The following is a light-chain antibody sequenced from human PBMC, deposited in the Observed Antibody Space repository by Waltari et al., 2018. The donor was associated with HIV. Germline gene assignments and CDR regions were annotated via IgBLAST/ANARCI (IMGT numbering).Light chain of an antibody. Sequence: QSALTQPASVSGSPGQSITISCTGTSSDVWSYNLFSWYQQHPGKAPKLMIYEVSKRPSGVSNRFSGSKSGNTASLTISGLQAEDEADYYCCSYAGSSTEFGGGTKLTVL. J-gene: IGLJ2*01. CDR3: CSYAGSSTE. V-gene: IGLV2-23*02. CDR2: EVS. CDR1: SSDVWSYNL.